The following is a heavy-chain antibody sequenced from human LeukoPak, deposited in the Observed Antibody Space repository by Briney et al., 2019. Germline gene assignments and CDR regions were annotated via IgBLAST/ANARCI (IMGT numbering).Heavy chain of an antibody. CDR2: ISSSSSYI. CDR1: GFTFSSYG. V-gene: IGHV3-21*01. CDR3: ARDSRPFTAMAPYYYYYYMDV. D-gene: IGHD5-18*01. Sequence: GGSLRLSCTASGFTFSSYGMHWVRQAPGKGLEWVSSISSSSSYIYYADSVKGRFTISRDNAKNSLYLQMNSLRAEDTAVYYCARDSRPFTAMAPYYYYYYMDVWGKGTTVTVSS. J-gene: IGHJ6*03.